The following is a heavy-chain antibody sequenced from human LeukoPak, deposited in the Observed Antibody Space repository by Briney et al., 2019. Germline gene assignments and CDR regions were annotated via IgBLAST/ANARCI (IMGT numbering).Heavy chain of an antibody. D-gene: IGHD2-2*01. V-gene: IGHV4-59*01. J-gene: IGHJ5*02. CDR2: IYYSGST. Sequence: PSETLSLTCTVSGGSISSYYWSWIRHPPGKGLEWIGFIYYSGSTYYNPSLQSRLSISVDTSKNQFSLKLSSVTAADTAVYYCARVGSTSRLFGPWGQGTLVTVSS. CDR3: ARVGSTSRLFGP. CDR1: GGSISSYY.